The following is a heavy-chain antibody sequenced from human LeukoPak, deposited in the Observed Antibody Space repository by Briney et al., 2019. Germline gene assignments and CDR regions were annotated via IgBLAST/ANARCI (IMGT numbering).Heavy chain of an antibody. CDR3: ASLNAAAGSYYFDY. CDR2: IYHSGST. D-gene: IGHD6-13*01. V-gene: IGHV4-4*02. CDR1: GGSVSSSNW. Sequence: SETLSLTCAVSGGSVSSSNWWSWVRQPPGKGLEWIGEIYHSGSTNYNPSLKSRVTISVDKSKNQFSLKLSSVTTADTAVYYCASLNAAAGSYYFDYWGRGTLVTVSS. J-gene: IGHJ4*02.